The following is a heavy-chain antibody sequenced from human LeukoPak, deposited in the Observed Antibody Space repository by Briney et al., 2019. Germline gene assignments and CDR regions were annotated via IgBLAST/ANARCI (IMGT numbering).Heavy chain of an antibody. J-gene: IGHJ4*02. D-gene: IGHD2-15*01. CDR2: ISGSGGST. CDR3: AKEKRYCSGGSCYYAPYYFDY. V-gene: IGHV3-23*01. CDR1: GFTFSSYA. Sequence: PGGSLRLSCGASGFTFSSYAMSWVRQAPGKGLEWVSAISGSGGSTYYADSVKGRFTISRDNSKNTLYLQMNSLRAEDTAVYYCAKEKRYCSGGSCYYAPYYFDYWGQGTLVTVSS.